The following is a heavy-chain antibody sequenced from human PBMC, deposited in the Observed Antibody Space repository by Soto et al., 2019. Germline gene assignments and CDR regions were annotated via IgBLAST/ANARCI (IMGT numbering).Heavy chain of an antibody. CDR1: GFIFEDYA. CDR2: ITWNSDSL. Sequence: EVQLVESGGCLVQPGRSLRLSCAASGFIFEDYAMHWVRQAPGKGLEWVSSITWNSDSLAYTGSVKGRFTISRDNAKNSLYLEMDSLRPEDTALYFCTKSRGVAGRPLDDWGQGTFVTVSS. D-gene: IGHD6-6*01. CDR3: TKSRGVAGRPLDD. J-gene: IGHJ4*02. V-gene: IGHV3-9*01.